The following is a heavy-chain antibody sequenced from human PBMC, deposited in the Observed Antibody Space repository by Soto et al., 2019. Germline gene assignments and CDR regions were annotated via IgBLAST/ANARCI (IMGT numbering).Heavy chain of an antibody. CDR2: TNPNSGGT. Sequence: ASVKVSCKASGYTFTGYYMHWVRQAPGQGLEWMGWTNPNSGGTNYAQKFQGWVTMTRDTSSSTAYMELSRLRSDDTAVYYCARDRVITGSNPGKTYYYMDVWGKGTTVTVSS. J-gene: IGHJ6*03. CDR3: ARDRVITGSNPGKTYYYMDV. V-gene: IGHV1-2*04. CDR1: GYTFTGYY. D-gene: IGHD1-20*01.